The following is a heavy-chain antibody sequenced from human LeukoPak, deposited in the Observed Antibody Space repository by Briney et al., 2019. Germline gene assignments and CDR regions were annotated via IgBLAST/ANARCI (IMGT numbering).Heavy chain of an antibody. CDR3: AKRSAESSGYFDY. CDR2: IKQDGSEK. V-gene: IGHV3-7*03. J-gene: IGHJ4*02. CDR1: GFTFSSYW. Sequence: GGSLRLSCAASGFTFSSYWMSWVRQAPGKGLEWVANIKQDGSEKYYVDSVKGRFTISRDNAKNSLYLQMNSLRAEDTAVYYCAKRSAESSGYFDYWGQGTLVTVSS. D-gene: IGHD6-19*01.